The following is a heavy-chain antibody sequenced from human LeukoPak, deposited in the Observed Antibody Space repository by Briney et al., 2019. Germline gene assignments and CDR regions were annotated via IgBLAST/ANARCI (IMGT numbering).Heavy chain of an antibody. CDR2: ISSSSSYI. V-gene: IGHV3-21*01. J-gene: IGHJ6*02. D-gene: IGHD2-15*01. Sequence: PGGSLRLSCAASGFTFSSYSMNWVRQAPGKGLEWVSSISSSSSYIYYADSVKGRFTISRDNAKNSLYLQMNSLRAEDTAVYYCAREGTCSGGSCYSGLPTYYYYYGMDVWGQGTTVTVSS. CDR1: GFTFSSYS. CDR3: AREGTCSGGSCYSGLPTYYYYYGMDV.